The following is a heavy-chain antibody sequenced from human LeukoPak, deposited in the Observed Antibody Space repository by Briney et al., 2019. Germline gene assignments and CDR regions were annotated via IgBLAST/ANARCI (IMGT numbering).Heavy chain of an antibody. CDR2: IYYSGST. D-gene: IGHD3-22*01. V-gene: IGHV4-59*01. Sequence: PSETLSLTCTVSGGSISSYYWSWIRQPPGKGLEWIGYIYYSGSTNYNPSLKSRVTISVDTSKNQFSLKLSSVTAADTAVYYCARWGDSISLYYFDYWGQGTLITVSS. CDR3: ARWGDSISLYYFDY. CDR1: GGSISSYY. J-gene: IGHJ4*02.